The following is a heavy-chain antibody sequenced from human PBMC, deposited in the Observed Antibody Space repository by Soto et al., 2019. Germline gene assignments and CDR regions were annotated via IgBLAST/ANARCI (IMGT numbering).Heavy chain of an antibody. CDR3: VRGFGSAGYASHFDY. Sequence: QVQLVESGGGVVQPGTSLRLSCAASGFNFNIYGIHWVRQAPGKGLEYVAGTRYHGREEYYADSVRGRFTISRDNYQSMLSLQMNSLRAEDTAIYYCVRGFGSAGYASHFDYVGQGTPVTVSS. V-gene: IGHV3-33*01. CDR2: TRYHGREE. J-gene: IGHJ4*02. D-gene: IGHD3-10*01. CDR1: GFNFNIYG.